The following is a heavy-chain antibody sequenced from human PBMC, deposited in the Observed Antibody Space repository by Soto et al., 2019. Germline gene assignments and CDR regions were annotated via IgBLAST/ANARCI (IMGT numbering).Heavy chain of an antibody. CDR2: ISAHNGNT. V-gene: IGHV1-18*01. CDR3: ARGRYGDY. CDR1: GYTFTSYG. D-gene: IGHD1-1*01. Sequence: QVHLVQSGAEVKKPGASVKVSCKASGYTFTSYGITWVRQAPGQGLEWMGWISAHNGNTDYAQKLQGRVIVTRDTSTGTTSMELRSLISDDPAVYYCARGRYGDYWGQGALVTVSS. J-gene: IGHJ4*02.